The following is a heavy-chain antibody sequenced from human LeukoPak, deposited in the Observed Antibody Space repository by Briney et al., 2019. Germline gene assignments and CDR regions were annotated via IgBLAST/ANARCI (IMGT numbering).Heavy chain of an antibody. CDR2: IYYSGST. CDR1: GGSISSGDYY. J-gene: IGHJ4*02. CDR3: ARDSSSWGHYFDY. D-gene: IGHD6-13*01. V-gene: IGHV4-30-4*08. Sequence: PSETLSLTCTVSGGSISSGDYYWSWIRQPPGKGLEWIGYIYYSGSTYYNPSLKSRVTISVDTSKNQFSLKLSSVTAADTAVYYCARDSSSWGHYFDYWGQGTLVTVSS.